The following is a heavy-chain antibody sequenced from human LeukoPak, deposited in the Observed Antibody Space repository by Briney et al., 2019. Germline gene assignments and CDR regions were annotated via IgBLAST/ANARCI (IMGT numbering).Heavy chain of an antibody. V-gene: IGHV3-64*01. CDR3: ASSVRSSWDVPNDGFDI. Sequence: PGGSLRLSCAASGFTFSSYAMHWVRQAPGKGLEYVSAISSNGGSTYYANSVKGRFTISRDNSKNTLYLQMGSLRAEDMAVYYCASSVRSSWDVPNDGFDIWGQGTMVTVSS. CDR2: ISSNGGST. D-gene: IGHD6-13*01. CDR1: GFTFSSYA. J-gene: IGHJ3*02.